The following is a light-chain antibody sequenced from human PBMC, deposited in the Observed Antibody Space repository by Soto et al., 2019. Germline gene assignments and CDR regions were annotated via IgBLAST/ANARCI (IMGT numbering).Light chain of an antibody. CDR2: DAS. V-gene: IGKV3-11*01. CDR1: QSVSSY. CDR3: QQRSNWLT. J-gene: IGKJ4*01. Sequence: EIVLTQSPATLSLSPGERATLSCRASQSVSSYLAWYQQKPGQAPRLLIYDASNRATVIPARFSGSGSGTDFTLTISSLEPEDSAVYYCQQRSNWLTFGGGTKVEIK.